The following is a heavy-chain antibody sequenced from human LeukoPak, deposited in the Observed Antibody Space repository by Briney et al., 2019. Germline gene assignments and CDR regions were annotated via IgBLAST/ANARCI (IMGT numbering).Heavy chain of an antibody. CDR1: GFDFRNSW. V-gene: IGHV3-30-3*01. CDR2: ISYDGSNK. J-gene: IGHJ4*02. Sequence: GGSLRLSCAASGFDFRNSWMNWVRQAPGKGLEWVAVISYDGSNKYYADSVKGRFTISRDNSKNTLYLQMNSLRAEDTAVYYCAREGPRYCSGGSCYPSRGFDYWGQGALVTVSS. D-gene: IGHD2-15*01. CDR3: AREGPRYCSGGSCYPSRGFDY.